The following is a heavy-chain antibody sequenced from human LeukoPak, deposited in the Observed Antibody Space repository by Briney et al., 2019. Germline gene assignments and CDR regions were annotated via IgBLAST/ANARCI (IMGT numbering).Heavy chain of an antibody. CDR2: IGPTGTDR. J-gene: IGHJ4*02. Sequence: PGGSLRLSCAASGFTFSSCGFNWVRQAPGKGLEWVSSIGPTGTDRYYADSVRGRFTITRDNAKNSMYLQMDSLRDEDTAVYYCATETIGRHYDYWGQGTLLTVSS. CDR3: ATETIGRHYDY. CDR1: GFTFSSCG. V-gene: IGHV3-21*01. D-gene: IGHD1-14*01.